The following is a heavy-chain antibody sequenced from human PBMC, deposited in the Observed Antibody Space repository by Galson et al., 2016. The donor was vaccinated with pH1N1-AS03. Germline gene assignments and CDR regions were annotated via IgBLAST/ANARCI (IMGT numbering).Heavy chain of an antibody. CDR2: INHRGGT. V-gene: IGHV4-34*01. Sequence: SETLSLTCDVSGVSFSGYYWTWIRQPPGKGLEWIGEINHRGGTNYQPSLKSRVAVSVDTSKKQFSLKLNSVTAADTAVYYCAKGRTPWCTGPSCYSYYIYNWGQGTTVTVS. J-gene: IGHJ6*02. CDR3: AKGRTPWCTGPSCYSYYIYN. CDR1: GVSFSGYY. D-gene: IGHD2-2*01.